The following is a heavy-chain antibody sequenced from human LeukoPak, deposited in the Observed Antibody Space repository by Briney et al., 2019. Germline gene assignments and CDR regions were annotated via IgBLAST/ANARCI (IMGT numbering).Heavy chain of an antibody. D-gene: IGHD1-26*01. CDR2: INPSGGST. V-gene: IGHV1-46*01. Sequence: ASVKVSCKASGYSFTNHYMRWVRQAPGQGLEWMGIINPSGGSTSYAQKFQGRVTMTRDTSTSTVYMELSSLRSEDTAVYYCARGIVGAPVGYWGQGTLVTVSS. CDR1: GYSFTNHY. CDR3: ARGIVGAPVGY. J-gene: IGHJ4*02.